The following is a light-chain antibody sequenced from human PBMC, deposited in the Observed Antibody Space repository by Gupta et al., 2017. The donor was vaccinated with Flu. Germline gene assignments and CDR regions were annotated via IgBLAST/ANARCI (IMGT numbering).Light chain of an antibody. Sequence: SPDLTQPPSVSVSPGQTAIITCSGDNLEDKYVSWYQQKAGQSPVLVIYQDFRRPSGIPERFHGSNSRDTATLTISGTQAMDEADYYGQAWDKRVMFGGGTKLTVL. CDR2: QDF. CDR3: QAWDKRVM. V-gene: IGLV3-1*01. CDR1: NLEDKY. J-gene: IGLJ3*02.